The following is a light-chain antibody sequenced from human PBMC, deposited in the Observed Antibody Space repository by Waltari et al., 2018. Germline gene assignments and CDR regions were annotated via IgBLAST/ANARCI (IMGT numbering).Light chain of an antibody. J-gene: IGKJ1*01. CDR1: QSVGTK. Sequence: EIVMTQSPVTLSVSPGERATLSCRASQSVGTKLAWYQQKPGQAPRLLIYGASTRATGIAARFSGSGSGTEFTLTISSLQSEDFAIYYCQQYNLWPWTFGQGTKVEIK. V-gene: IGKV3-15*01. CDR2: GAS. CDR3: QQYNLWPWT.